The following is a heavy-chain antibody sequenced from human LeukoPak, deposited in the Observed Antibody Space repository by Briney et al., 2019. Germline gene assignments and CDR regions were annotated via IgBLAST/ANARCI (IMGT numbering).Heavy chain of an antibody. Sequence: ASVKVSCKASGYTFTNYDVNWVRQAPGQGLEWMGWISAYNGNTNYAQKLQGRVTMTTDTSTSTAYMELRSLRSDDTTVYYCARDLKQVGAYRDYWGQGTLVTVSS. J-gene: IGHJ4*02. CDR1: GYTFTNYD. CDR2: ISAYNGNT. V-gene: IGHV1-18*01. CDR3: ARDLKQVGAYRDY. D-gene: IGHD1-26*01.